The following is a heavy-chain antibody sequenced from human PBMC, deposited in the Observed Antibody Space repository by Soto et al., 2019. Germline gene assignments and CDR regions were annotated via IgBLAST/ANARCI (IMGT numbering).Heavy chain of an antibody. J-gene: IGHJ4*02. CDR3: ARGSIAAASYFDY. Sequence: QVQLVQSGAEVKKPGSSVKVSCKASGGTFSNYAISWVRQAPGQGLEWMGSIMPMFGAANYAQKFQGTVTITADESTTTVYMELSNLRSEDTAVYFCARGSIAAASYFDYWSQGTLITVSS. V-gene: IGHV1-69*01. D-gene: IGHD6-25*01. CDR1: GGTFSNYA. CDR2: IMPMFGAA.